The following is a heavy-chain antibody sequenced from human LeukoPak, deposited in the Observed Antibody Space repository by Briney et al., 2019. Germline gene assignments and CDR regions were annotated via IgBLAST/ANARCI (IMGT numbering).Heavy chain of an antibody. D-gene: IGHD3-3*01. CDR3: ARASGPIFGVVTRYFDY. Sequence: GASVTVSCKASGYTFTSYGISWVRQAPGQGLEWVGWISAYNGNTNYAQKLQGRVTITADTSTSTAYMELRSLRSDDTAVYYCARASGPIFGVVTRYFDYWGQGTLVTVSS. CDR2: ISAYNGNT. V-gene: IGHV1-18*01. CDR1: GYTFTSYG. J-gene: IGHJ4*02.